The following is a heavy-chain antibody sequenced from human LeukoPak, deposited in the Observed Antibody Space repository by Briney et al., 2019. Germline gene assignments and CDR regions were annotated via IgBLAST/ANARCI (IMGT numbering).Heavy chain of an antibody. CDR3: ARDGVVVPAAMLGGYYGMDV. CDR2: ISAYNDNT. V-gene: IGHV1-18*01. D-gene: IGHD2-2*01. Sequence: ASVKVSCKASDYPFTSNAISWVRQAPGQGLEWMGWISAYNDNTNYAQKLQGRVTMTTDTSTSTAYMELRSLRSDDTAVYYCARDGVVVPAAMLGGYYGMDVWGQGTTVTVSS. CDR1: DYPFTSNA. J-gene: IGHJ6*02.